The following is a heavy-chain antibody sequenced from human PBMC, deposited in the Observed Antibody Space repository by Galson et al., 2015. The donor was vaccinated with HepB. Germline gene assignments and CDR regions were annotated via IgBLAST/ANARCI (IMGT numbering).Heavy chain of an antibody. CDR2: ISSSSSTI. Sequence: SLRLSCAASGFTFSSYSMNWVRQAPGKGLEWVSYISSSSSTIYYADSVKGRFTISRDNAKNSLYLQMNSLRAEDTAVYYCARDRGMAVAGPADYWGQGTLVTVSS. CDR1: GFTFSSYS. V-gene: IGHV3-48*01. D-gene: IGHD6-19*01. J-gene: IGHJ4*02. CDR3: ARDRGMAVAGPADY.